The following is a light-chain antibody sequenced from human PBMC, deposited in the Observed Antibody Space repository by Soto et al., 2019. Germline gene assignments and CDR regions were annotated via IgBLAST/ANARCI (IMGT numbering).Light chain of an antibody. CDR2: AAS. Sequence: DIQMSQCPPTLSAFVVDRVTITSRASQIISSFFKWYQQKPGTAPKLLINAASTLQSGVPSRISGSGSGTDFTLTISSLQPEDFATYYCQQSYIPPLTFGGGTKVDIK. V-gene: IGKV1-39*01. CDR3: QQSYIPPLT. J-gene: IGKJ4*01. CDR1: QIISSF.